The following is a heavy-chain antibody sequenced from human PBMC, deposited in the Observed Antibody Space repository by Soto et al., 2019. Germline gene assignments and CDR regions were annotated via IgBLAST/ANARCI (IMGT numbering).Heavy chain of an antibody. CDR1: GYTFTGYY. V-gene: IGHV1-2*02. Sequence: ASVKVSCKASGYTFTGYYMHWVRQAPGQGLEWMGWINPNSGGTNYAQKFQGRVTMTRDTSISTAYMELSRLRSDDTAVYYCFTYDGSGYYYYFDYWGQGTQVTVSS. CDR2: INPNSGGT. CDR3: FTYDGSGYYYYFDY. D-gene: IGHD3-22*01. J-gene: IGHJ4*02.